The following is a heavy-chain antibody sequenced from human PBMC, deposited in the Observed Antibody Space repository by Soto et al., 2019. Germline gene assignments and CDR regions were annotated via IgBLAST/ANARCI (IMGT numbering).Heavy chain of an antibody. V-gene: IGHV1-18*01. D-gene: IGHD1-1*01. Sequence: QVHLVQSGAEVKKPGASVKVSCKASGYTFTSYGITWVRQAPGQGLGWMGWISAHNGNTDYAQKLQGRVIVTRDTSTSTVYMELRSLISDDTAVYYCARGRYGDYWGQGALVTVSS. CDR2: ISAHNGNT. J-gene: IGHJ4*02. CDR3: ARGRYGDY. CDR1: GYTFTSYG.